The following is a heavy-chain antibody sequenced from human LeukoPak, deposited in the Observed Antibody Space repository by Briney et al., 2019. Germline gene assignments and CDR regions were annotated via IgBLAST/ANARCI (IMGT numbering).Heavy chain of an antibody. CDR3: ARDDNYDSSGYLDY. CDR1: GFTFSSYG. J-gene: IGHJ4*02. Sequence: RPGGSLRLSCAASGFTFSSYGMHWVRQAPGKGLEWVAVISYDGSNKYYADSVKGRFTISRDNSKNTLYLQMNSLRAEDTAVYYCARDDNYDSSGYLDYWGQGTLVTVSS. D-gene: IGHD3-22*01. V-gene: IGHV3-30*03. CDR2: ISYDGSNK.